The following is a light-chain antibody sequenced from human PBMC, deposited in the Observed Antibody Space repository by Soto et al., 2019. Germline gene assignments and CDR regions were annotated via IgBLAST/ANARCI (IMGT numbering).Light chain of an antibody. CDR1: QSVSSN. CDR2: GAS. Sequence: EIVMTQSPATLSVFPGERATLSCRASQSVSSNLAWYQQKPGQAPRLLIYGASTRATGIPARFSGSGSGTEFTLTISSLQSEDFAVYYCQQYNNWPITFGQGTRLEMK. V-gene: IGKV3-15*01. CDR3: QQYNNWPIT. J-gene: IGKJ5*01.